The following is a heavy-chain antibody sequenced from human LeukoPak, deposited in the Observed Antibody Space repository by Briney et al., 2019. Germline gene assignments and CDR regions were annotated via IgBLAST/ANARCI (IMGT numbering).Heavy chain of an antibody. CDR2: INHSGST. CDR3: ARGSDRGYSYGYRRRGWYFDL. CDR1: GGSFSGYY. J-gene: IGHJ2*01. V-gene: IGHV4-34*01. D-gene: IGHD5-18*01. Sequence: PSETLSLTCAVYGGSFSGYYWSWIRQPPGKGLEWIGEINHSGSTNYNPSLKSRVTISVDTSKNQFSLKLSSVTAADTAVYYCARGSDRGYSYGYRRRGWYFDLWGRGTLVTVSS.